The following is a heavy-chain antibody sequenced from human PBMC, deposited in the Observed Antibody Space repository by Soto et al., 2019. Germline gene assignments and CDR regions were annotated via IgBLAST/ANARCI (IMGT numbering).Heavy chain of an antibody. V-gene: IGHV4-34*01. Sequence: QVQLQQWGAGRLRPLETLSLTCGVSGGSFSGYDWAWIRQSPGKGLEGIGEINDRGSINYNPSLKSRVSISVDTSKNHYSLNLRSVTAADTAVYYCARESHDILTGPPWVWYFDLWGRGTLVTVSS. CDR3: ARESHDILTGPPWVWYFDL. CDR2: INDRGSI. J-gene: IGHJ2*01. CDR1: GGSFSGYD. D-gene: IGHD3-9*01.